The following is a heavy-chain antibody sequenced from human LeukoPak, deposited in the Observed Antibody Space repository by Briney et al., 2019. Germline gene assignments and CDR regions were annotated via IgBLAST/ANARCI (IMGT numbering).Heavy chain of an antibody. CDR3: AKDLGQLVD. CDR2: IWYDGSNK. CDR1: GFTLSSYG. V-gene: IGHV3-33*06. D-gene: IGHD2-2*01. J-gene: IGHJ4*02. Sequence: GRSLRLSCAASGFTLSSYGMHWVRQAPGKGLEWVAVIWYDGSNKYYADSVKGRFTISRDNSKNTLYLQMNSLRAEDTAVYYCAKDLGQLVDWGQGTLVTVSS.